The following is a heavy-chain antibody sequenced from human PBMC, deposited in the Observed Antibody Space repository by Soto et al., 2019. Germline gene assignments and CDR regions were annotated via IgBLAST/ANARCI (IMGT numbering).Heavy chain of an antibody. CDR1: GYTFTSYA. CDR2: INAGNGNT. D-gene: IGHD3-10*01. Sequence: ASVKVSCKASGYTFTSYAMHWVRQAPGQRLEWMGWINAGNGNTKYAQKLQGRVTMTTDTSTSTAYMELRSLRSDDTAVYYCARGYYYGSGRPTPGGMDVWGQGTTVTVSS. V-gene: IGHV1-3*01. J-gene: IGHJ6*02. CDR3: ARGYYYGSGRPTPGGMDV.